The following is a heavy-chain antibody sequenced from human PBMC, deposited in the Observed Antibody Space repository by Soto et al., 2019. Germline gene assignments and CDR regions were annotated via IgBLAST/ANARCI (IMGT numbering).Heavy chain of an antibody. J-gene: IGHJ4*02. CDR1: GFTFSSYV. V-gene: IGHV3-23*01. CDR2: ISGSGGST. D-gene: IGHD6-19*01. CDR3: AKCRWSSGGSFDV. Sequence: GGSLRLSCAASGFTFSSYVMSWVRQAPGKGLEWVSTISGSGGSTYYADSVKGRFTISRDNSKNTLYLQMNSLRAEDTAVYYCAKCRWSSGGSFDVWGQGALVTVS.